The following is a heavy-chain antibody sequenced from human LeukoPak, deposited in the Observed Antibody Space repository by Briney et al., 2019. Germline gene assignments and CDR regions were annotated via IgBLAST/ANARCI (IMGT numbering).Heavy chain of an antibody. Sequence: SETLSLTCTVSGGSISSYYWSWIRQPPGKGLEWIGYIYYSGSTNYNPSLKSRVTISIDTSKNQFSLKLSSVTAADTAVYYCARIAAAGKFSFDYWGQGTLVTVSS. CDR3: ARIAAAGKFSFDY. CDR1: GGSISSYY. V-gene: IGHV4-59*12. D-gene: IGHD6-13*01. CDR2: IYYSGST. J-gene: IGHJ4*02.